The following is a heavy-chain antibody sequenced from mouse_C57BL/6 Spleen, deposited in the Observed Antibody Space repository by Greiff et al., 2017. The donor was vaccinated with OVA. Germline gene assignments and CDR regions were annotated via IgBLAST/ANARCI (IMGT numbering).Heavy chain of an antibody. J-gene: IGHJ2*01. CDR2: INPSTGGT. Sequence: EVQLQQSGPELVKPGASVKISCKASGYSFTGYYMNWVKQSPEKSLEWIGEINPSTGGTTYNQKLKAKATLTVDKSSSTAYMQLKSLTSEDSAVYYCARTGYDSGDYFDYWGQGTTLTVSS. V-gene: IGHV1-42*01. D-gene: IGHD2-2*01. CDR3: ARTGYDSGDYFDY. CDR1: GYSFTGYY.